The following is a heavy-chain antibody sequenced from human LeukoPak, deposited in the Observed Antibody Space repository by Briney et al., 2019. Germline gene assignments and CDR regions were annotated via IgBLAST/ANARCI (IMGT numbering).Heavy chain of an antibody. Sequence: PSETLSLTCAVYGGSFSGYYWSWIRQPPGKGLEWIGEINHSGSTNYNPSLKSRVTISVDTSKNQFSLKLSSVTAADTAVYYCARQRLRSPGGGRYRANRSKDYWGQGTLVTVSS. V-gene: IGHV4-34*01. CDR1: GGSFSGYY. J-gene: IGHJ4*02. CDR2: INHSGST. CDR3: ARQRLRSPGGGRYRANRSKDY. D-gene: IGHD2-15*01.